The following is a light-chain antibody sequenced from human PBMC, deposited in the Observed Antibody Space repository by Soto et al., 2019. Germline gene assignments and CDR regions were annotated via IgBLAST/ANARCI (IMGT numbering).Light chain of an antibody. CDR2: GNS. J-gene: IGLJ1*01. CDR1: SSNIGAGYD. CDR3: QSYDSSLSGYV. Sequence: QSVLTQPPSVSGAPGQRVTISCTGSSSNIGAGYDVHWSQQLPGTAPKLLIYGNSNRPSGVPDRFSGSKSGTSASLAITGLQAEDEADYYCQSYDSSLSGYVFGTGTRSPS. V-gene: IGLV1-40*01.